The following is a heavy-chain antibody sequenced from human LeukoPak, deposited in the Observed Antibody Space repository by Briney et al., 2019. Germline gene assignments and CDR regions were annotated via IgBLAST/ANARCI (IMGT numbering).Heavy chain of an antibody. CDR1: GFTFSNYG. D-gene: IGHD4-11*01. CDR3: AKVRHDYSTTGYFDY. CDR2: ISGSGGST. J-gene: IGHJ4*02. Sequence: GGTLRLSCAASGFTFSNYGMNWVRQAPGKGLEWVSGISGSGGSTYYADSVKGRFTISRDNSKNTLYLQMNSLRAEDTAVYYCAKVRHDYSTTGYFDYWGQGTLVTVSS. V-gene: IGHV3-23*01.